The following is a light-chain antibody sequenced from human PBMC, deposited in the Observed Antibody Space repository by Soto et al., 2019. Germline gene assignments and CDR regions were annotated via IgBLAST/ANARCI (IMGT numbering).Light chain of an antibody. V-gene: IGKV1-5*03. CDR3: QQSNSYSRT. Sequence: DIQMTQSPSTLSASVGDRVTITCRASQSISSWLAWYQQKPGKAPKLLIYKASSLESGVPSRFSGSGSGTEFTLTISSLQPDDFATYSCQQSNSYSRTFGQGTKVEIK. CDR2: KAS. CDR1: QSISSW. J-gene: IGKJ1*01.